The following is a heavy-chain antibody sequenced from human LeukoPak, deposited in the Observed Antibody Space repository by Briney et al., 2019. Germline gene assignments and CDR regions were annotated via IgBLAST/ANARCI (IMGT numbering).Heavy chain of an antibody. CDR2: IKEDGTEK. V-gene: IGHV3-7*01. CDR1: GFTFSRHS. Sequence: GGSLRLSCEVSGFTFSRHSMSWVRQAPGKGLEWVAKIKEDGTEKYYVGSVEGRFTISRDNARNTLFLQMNSLRVEDTAVYFCARESGDYGSADMPGYYYYMDVWAKGTTVIVSS. CDR3: ARESGDYGSADMPGYYYYMDV. J-gene: IGHJ6*03. D-gene: IGHD3-10*01.